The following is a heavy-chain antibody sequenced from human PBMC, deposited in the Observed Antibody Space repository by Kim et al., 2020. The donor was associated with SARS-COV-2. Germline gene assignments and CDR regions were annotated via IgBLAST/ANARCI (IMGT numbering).Heavy chain of an antibody. CDR1: GFTFSSYG. V-gene: IGHV3-30*18. CDR3: ANAAWDLTDYYDSTPHY. J-gene: IGHJ4*02. Sequence: GGSLRLSCAASGFTFSSYGMHWVRQAPGKGLEWVAVISYDGSNKYYADSVKGRFTISRDNSKNTLYLQMNSLRAEDTAVYYCANAAWDLTDYYDSTPHYWGQGTLVTVSS. CDR2: ISYDGSNK. D-gene: IGHD3-22*01.